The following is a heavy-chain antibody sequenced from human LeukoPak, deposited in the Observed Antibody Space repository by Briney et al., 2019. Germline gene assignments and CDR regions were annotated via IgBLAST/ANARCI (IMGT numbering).Heavy chain of an antibody. V-gene: IGHV3-30*02. D-gene: IGHD3-22*01. J-gene: IGHJ4*02. CDR1: GFTFSSYG. CDR3: ATGGGDYYDSSGQLFDY. Sequence: GGSLRLSCVASGFTFSSYGMHWVRQAPGKGLEWVALIRYDGSNKYYADSVEGRFTISRDNSKNTLYLQMNSLRAEDTAVYYCATGGGDYYDSSGQLFDYWGQGTLVTVSS. CDR2: IRYDGSNK.